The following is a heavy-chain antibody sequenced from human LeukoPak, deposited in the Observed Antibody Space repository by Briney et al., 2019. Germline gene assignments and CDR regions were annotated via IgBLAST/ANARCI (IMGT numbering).Heavy chain of an antibody. CDR1: GYTFTGYY. J-gene: IGHJ3*02. CDR2: INPNSGGT. D-gene: IGHD6-19*01. V-gene: IGHV1-2*02. CDR3: ATMLGYSSGWSHDAFDI. Sequence: ASVKVSCKASGYTFTGYYMHWVRQAPGQGLEWMGWINPNSGGTNYAQKFQGRVTMTRDTSISTAYMELSRLRSDDTAVYYCATMLGYSSGWSHDAFDIWGQGTMVTVSS.